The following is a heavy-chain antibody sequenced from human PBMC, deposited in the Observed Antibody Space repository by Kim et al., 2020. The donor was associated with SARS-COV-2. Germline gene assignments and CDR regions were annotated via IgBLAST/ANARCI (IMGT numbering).Heavy chain of an antibody. D-gene: IGHD2-2*02. CDR2: ISGSGGST. J-gene: IGHJ4*02. CDR1: GFTFSSYA. V-gene: IGHV3-23*01. Sequence: GGSLRLSCAASGFTFSSYAMSWVRQAPGKGLEWVSAISGSGGSTYYADSVKGRFTISRDNSKNTLYLQMNSLRAEDTAVYYCAKIVVVPAAKPGIFDYWGQGTLVTVSS. CDR3: AKIVVVPAAKPGIFDY.